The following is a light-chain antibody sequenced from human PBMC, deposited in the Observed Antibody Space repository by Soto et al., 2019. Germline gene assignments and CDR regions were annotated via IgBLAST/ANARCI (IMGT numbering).Light chain of an antibody. CDR3: QQWT. CDR2: DAS. J-gene: IGKJ1*01. CDR1: SISNW. V-gene: IGKV1-5*01. Sequence: SISNWLAWYQVKPGKAPKVLIYDASTLQRGVPSRFSGTGSGTEFTLTISSLQPDDFATYYCQQWTFGHGTKVDIK.